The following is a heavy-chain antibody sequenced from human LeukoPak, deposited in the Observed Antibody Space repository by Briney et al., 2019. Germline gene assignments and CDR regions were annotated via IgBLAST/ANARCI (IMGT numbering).Heavy chain of an antibody. CDR2: INPNNGGT. D-gene: IGHD6-13*01. J-gene: IGHJ4*02. CDR3: ARGYSSPVPNFDY. V-gene: IGHV1-2*02. Sequence: ASVKVSCKASGYTFTGYYMHWVRQAPGQGLEWMGWINPNNGGTSYAQKFQGRVTMTRDTSITSAYMELPSLTSDDTAVYYCARGYSSPVPNFDYWGQGTLVTVSS. CDR1: GYTFTGYY.